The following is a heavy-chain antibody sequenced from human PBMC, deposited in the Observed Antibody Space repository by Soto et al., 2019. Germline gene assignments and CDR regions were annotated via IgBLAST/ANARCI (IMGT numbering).Heavy chain of an antibody. CDR1: GFTFDSPYSHG. V-gene: IGHV3-23*01. CDR2: ISSNGANT. D-gene: IGHD2-8*01. CDR3: VSWVSAHFDY. J-gene: IGHJ4*01. Sequence: GGSLRLSCAASGFTFDSPYSHGMSWVRQSPGKRPEWVSTISSNGANTHYAESVKGRFTISKDASRNTVHLHMNSLRAEDTATYFCVSWVSAHFDYWGHGTPVTVSS.